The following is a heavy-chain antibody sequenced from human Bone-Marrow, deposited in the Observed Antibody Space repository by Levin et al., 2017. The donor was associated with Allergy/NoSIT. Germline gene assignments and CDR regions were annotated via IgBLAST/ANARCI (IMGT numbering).Heavy chain of an antibody. Sequence: WASVKVSCKTSGAAFRTNAISWVRQVPGQGLEWMGAIVPIFEKSNYAQKFRGRVTISADEATATAYMEVTSLTSEDTALYYCARESHGGNFAHWGQGTLVTVSS. J-gene: IGHJ4*02. CDR3: ARESHGGNFAH. CDR1: GAAFRTNA. D-gene: IGHD2-15*01. CDR2: IVPIFEKS. V-gene: IGHV1-69*13.